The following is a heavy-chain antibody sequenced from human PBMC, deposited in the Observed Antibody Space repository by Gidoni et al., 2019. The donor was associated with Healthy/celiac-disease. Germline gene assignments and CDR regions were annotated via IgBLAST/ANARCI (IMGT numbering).Heavy chain of an antibody. CDR2: INPNSGGT. J-gene: IGHJ3*02. CDR1: GYTFTGYY. V-gene: IGHV1-2*04. CDR3: AREGEYSSSSGAFDI. D-gene: IGHD6-6*01. Sequence: QVQLVQSGAAVKKPGAPVKVSCKASGYTFTGYYMHWVRQAPGQGLEWMGWINPNSGGTNYAQKVQGWVTMTRDTSISTAYMELSRLRSDDTAVYYCAREGEYSSSSGAFDIWGQGTMVTVSS.